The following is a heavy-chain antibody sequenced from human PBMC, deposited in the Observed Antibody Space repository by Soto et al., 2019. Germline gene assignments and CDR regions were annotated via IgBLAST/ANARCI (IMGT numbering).Heavy chain of an antibody. CDR2: ISGSGGST. Sequence: GGSLRLSCAASGFTFSSYAMSWVRQAPGKGLEWVSAISGSGGSTYYADSVKGRFTISRDNSKNTLYLQMNSLRAEDTAVYYCAKDLVVVPAAPHNWFDPWGQGTLVTVSS. V-gene: IGHV3-23*01. J-gene: IGHJ5*02. CDR3: AKDLVVVPAAPHNWFDP. D-gene: IGHD2-2*01. CDR1: GFTFSSYA.